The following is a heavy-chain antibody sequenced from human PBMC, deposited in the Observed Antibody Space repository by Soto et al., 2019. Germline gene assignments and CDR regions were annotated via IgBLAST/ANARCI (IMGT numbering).Heavy chain of an antibody. D-gene: IGHD5-12*01. Sequence: GGSLRLSCAASGFIFSDHYMDWVRQAPGKGLEWVGRVRKRANSYTTEYAASVKGRFTISRDDSKNLLYLQMNSLRAEDTAVYYCARDINYISGYDRYYYYYGMDVWGQGTTVTVSS. J-gene: IGHJ6*02. CDR3: ARDINYISGYDRYYYYYGMDV. V-gene: IGHV3-72*01. CDR1: GFIFSDHY. CDR2: VRKRANSYTT.